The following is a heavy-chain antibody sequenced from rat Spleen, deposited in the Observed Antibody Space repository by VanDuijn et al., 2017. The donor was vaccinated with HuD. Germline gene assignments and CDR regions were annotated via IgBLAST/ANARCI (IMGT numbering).Heavy chain of an antibody. V-gene: IGHV5-25*01. D-gene: IGHD1-6*01. CDR1: RFTFSNYD. J-gene: IGHJ3*01. Sequence: EVQLVESGGDLVQPGRSLRLSCAASRFTFSNYDMAWVRQAPTKGLEWVASISASGGTMYYRDSVRGRFTVSRDNAKSTLYLQMDSLRSEDTATYYCERHDGRMYTTDQGGFTYWGQGTLVTVSS. CDR2: ISASGGTM. CDR3: ERHDGRMYTTDQGGFTY.